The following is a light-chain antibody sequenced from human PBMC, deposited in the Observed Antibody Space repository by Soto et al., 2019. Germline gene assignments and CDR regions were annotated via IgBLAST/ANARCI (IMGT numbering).Light chain of an antibody. J-gene: IGKJ2*01. Sequence: DIQMTQSPATLSASVGDRVTITCRASQRVDRWLAWYQQKPGQAPKLLISDASTLESGVPSRFSGSGSVTEFTLTITSLQPDDCATYYCQQYKDYTYTFGQGTRVESK. CDR1: QRVDRW. V-gene: IGKV1-5*01. CDR3: QQYKDYTYT. CDR2: DAS.